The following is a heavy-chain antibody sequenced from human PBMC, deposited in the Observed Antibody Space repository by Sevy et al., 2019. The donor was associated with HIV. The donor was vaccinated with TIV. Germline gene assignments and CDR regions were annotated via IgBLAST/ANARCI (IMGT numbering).Heavy chain of an antibody. CDR1: GFTVSSNY. D-gene: IGHD2-21*01. CDR3: AIGSVSLVIAKDAFHI. V-gene: IGHV3-53*01. Sequence: GGSLRLSCAASGFTVSSNYMIWVRQAPGKGLEWVSLIYSEGTKNYGDSVKGRFTISRDNSKNTLYLQRNSLRAEDTAVYYCAIGSVSLVIAKDAFHIWGQGTMVTVSS. J-gene: IGHJ3*02. CDR2: IYSEGTK.